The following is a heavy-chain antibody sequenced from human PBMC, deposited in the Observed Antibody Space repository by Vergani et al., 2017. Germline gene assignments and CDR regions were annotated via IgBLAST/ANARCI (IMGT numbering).Heavy chain of an antibody. CDR2: IIPILGIA. J-gene: IGHJ4*02. Sequence: QVQLEQSGAEVKKPGSSVKVSCKASGGTFSSDTISWVRQAPGQGLEWMGRIIPILGIANYAQKFQGSVTITADKSTSTAYMEMSSLRSEDTAVYYCAREDTAMVTYYFDYWGQGTLVTVSS. D-gene: IGHD5-18*01. CDR3: AREDTAMVTYYFDY. CDR1: GGTFSSDT. V-gene: IGHV1-69*08.